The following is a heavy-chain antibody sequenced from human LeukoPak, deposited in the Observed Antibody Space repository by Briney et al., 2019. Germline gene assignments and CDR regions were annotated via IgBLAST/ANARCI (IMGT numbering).Heavy chain of an antibody. CDR2: ISGSGGST. D-gene: IGHD1-1*01. CDR1: GGSVSSGSYY. J-gene: IGHJ4*02. Sequence: PSETLSLTCTVSGGSVSSGSYYWSWVRQAPGKGLEWVSAISGSGGSTYYADSVKGRFTISRDNSKNTLYLQMNSLRAEDTAVYYCAKDPQLELLHGTLGFDYWGQGTLVTVSS. CDR3: AKDPQLELLHGTLGFDY. V-gene: IGHV3-23*01.